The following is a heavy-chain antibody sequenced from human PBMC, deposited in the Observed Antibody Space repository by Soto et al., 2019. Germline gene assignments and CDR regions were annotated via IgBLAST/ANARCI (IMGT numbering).Heavy chain of an antibody. J-gene: IGHJ6*02. CDR3: ARDRGYYGMDV. CDR2: IYHSGST. CDR1: GGSISRGGYS. Sequence: PSETLSLTCAVSGGSISRGGYSWSWIRQPPGKGLEWIGYIYHSGSTYYNPSLKSRVTISVDRSKNQFSLKLSSVTAADTAVYYCARDRGYYGMDVWGQGTTVTVSS. V-gene: IGHV4-30-2*01.